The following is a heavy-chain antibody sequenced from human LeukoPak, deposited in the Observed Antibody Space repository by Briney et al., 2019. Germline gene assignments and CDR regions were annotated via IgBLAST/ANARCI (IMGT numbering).Heavy chain of an antibody. D-gene: IGHD2-15*01. Sequence: PGGSLRLSCAASGFTFSSYGMHWVRQAPGKGLEWVAVISYDGSNKYYADSVKGRFTISRDNSKNTLYLQMNSLRAEDTAVYYCARDERYCSGGSCYLWVYYYYYGMDVWGQGTTVTVSS. CDR3: ARDERYCSGGSCYLWVYYYYYGMDV. CDR1: GFTFSSYG. CDR2: ISYDGSNK. J-gene: IGHJ6*02. V-gene: IGHV3-30*03.